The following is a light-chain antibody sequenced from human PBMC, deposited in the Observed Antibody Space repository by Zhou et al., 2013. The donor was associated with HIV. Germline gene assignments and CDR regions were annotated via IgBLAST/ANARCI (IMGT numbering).Light chain of an antibody. V-gene: IGKV3-20*01. J-gene: IGKJ1*01. CDR1: QSVSGSY. CDR2: GAS. Sequence: EIVLTQSPGTLSLSPGERATLSCRASQSVSGSYLAWYHQKPGQAPRLLIYGASSRATGIPDRFSGSGSGTDFTLTISRLEPEDFAVYYCLQYGSSPWTFGQGTKVEIK. CDR3: LQYGSSPWT.